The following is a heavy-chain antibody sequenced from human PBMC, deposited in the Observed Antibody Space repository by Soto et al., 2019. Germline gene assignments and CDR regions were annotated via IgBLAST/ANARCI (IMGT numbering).Heavy chain of an antibody. CDR1: GGSISSYY. CDR2: IYYSGST. Sequence: PSETLSLTCTVSGGSISSYYWSWIRQPPGKGLEWIGYIYYSGSTNYNPSLKGRVTISLDHSRNQFSLRLNSVTAADTAVYFCASSKYDVVAGSVWFDPWGQGTLVTVS. CDR3: ASSKYDVVAGSVWFDP. J-gene: IGHJ5*02. V-gene: IGHV4-59*12. D-gene: IGHD2-21*01.